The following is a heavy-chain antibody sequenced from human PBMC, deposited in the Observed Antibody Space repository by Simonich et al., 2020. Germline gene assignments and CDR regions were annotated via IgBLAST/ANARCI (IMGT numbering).Heavy chain of an antibody. J-gene: IGHJ4*02. CDR2: ISNDGSNK. V-gene: IGHV3-30*07. CDR3: ARRGSGFDY. D-gene: IGHD6-19*01. Sequence: QVQLVESGGGVVQPGRSLRLSCAASGFTFSSYAMHWVRQAPGKGLEWGAVISNDGSNKYYADSVKGRFTISRDNSKNTLYLQMNSLRAEDTAVYYCARRGSGFDYWGQGTLVTVSS. CDR1: GFTFSSYA.